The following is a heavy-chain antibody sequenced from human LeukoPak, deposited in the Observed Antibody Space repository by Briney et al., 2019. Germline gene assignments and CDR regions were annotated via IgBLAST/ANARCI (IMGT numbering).Heavy chain of an antibody. CDR3: AWSVSGATFDY. Sequence: GESLKISCKGSGYSFTTYWIAWVRQTPGKGLEWMGIIYPGDYDTRYSPSFQGQVTISADKSMRVAYLQWTSLKASDTAMYYCAWSVSGATFDYWGQGTLVTVSS. V-gene: IGHV5-51*01. J-gene: IGHJ4*02. CDR1: GYSFTTYW. CDR2: IYPGDYDT. D-gene: IGHD6-19*01.